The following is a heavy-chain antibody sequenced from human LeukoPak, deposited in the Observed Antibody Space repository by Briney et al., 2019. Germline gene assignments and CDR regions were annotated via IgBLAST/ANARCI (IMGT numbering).Heavy chain of an antibody. J-gene: IGHJ3*02. V-gene: IGHV4-4*09. Sequence: PSETLSLTCSVSGGSISSYYWSWIRQPPGKGLEWIGYIYTSGGTNYNPSLKSRVTISVDTSKNQFSLKLSSVTAADTAVYYCAKPENSGWDKKDAFDIWGQGTMVTVSS. D-gene: IGHD6-19*01. CDR3: AKPENSGWDKKDAFDI. CDR1: GGSISSYY. CDR2: IYTSGGT.